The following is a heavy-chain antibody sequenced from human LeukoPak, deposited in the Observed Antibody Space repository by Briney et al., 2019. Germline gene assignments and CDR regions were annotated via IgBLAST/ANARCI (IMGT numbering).Heavy chain of an antibody. J-gene: IGHJ4*02. CDR2: ITYRGSP. CDR3: AAYGGDWKFDS. V-gene: IGHV4-34*01. CDR1: DGSLDIYY. D-gene: IGHD2-21*01. Sequence: SDTLSLTCGASDGSLDIYYWMFVRQPPGKGLQWIGEITYRGSPYYHPSLKSRVTISIDASQRHVSLTLNSVTAADTAVYYCAAYGGDWKFDSWGQGTLVTVSS.